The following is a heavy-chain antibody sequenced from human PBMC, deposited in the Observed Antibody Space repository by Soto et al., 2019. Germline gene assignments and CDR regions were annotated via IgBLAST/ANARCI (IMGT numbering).Heavy chain of an antibody. CDR3: AKDPYYDFWSGYQNWFDP. D-gene: IGHD3-3*01. Sequence: PGGSLRISCAASGFTFSSYAMSWVRQAPGKGLEWVSAISGSGGSTYYADSVKGRFTIPRDNSKNTLYLQMNSLRAEDTAVYYCAKDPYYDFWSGYQNWFDPWGQGTLVTVS. J-gene: IGHJ5*02. V-gene: IGHV3-23*01. CDR1: GFTFSSYA. CDR2: ISGSGGST.